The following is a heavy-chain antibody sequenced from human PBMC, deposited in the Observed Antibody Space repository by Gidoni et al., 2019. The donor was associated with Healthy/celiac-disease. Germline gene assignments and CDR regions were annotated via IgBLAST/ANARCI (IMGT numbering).Heavy chain of an antibody. J-gene: IGHJ4*02. Sequence: EVQLVASGGGLVQPGGSLRLSCAASGFTFSSYEMNWVRQAPGEGLEWVSYISSSGSTIYYADSVKSRFTISRDNAKNSLYLQMNSLRAEDTAVYYCAREVINNCFDYWGQGTLVTVSS. V-gene: IGHV3-48*03. D-gene: IGHD3-16*02. CDR2: ISSSGSTI. CDR3: AREVINNCFDY. CDR1: GFTFSSYE.